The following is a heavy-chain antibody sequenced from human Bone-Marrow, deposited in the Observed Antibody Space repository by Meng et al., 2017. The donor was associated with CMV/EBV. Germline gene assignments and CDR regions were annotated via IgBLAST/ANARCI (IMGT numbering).Heavy chain of an antibody. Sequence: ASEKVSCKASGYTFTGYYMHWVRQAPGQGLEWMGWINPNSGGTNYAQKFQGRVTMTRDTSISTAYMELSRLRSEDTAVYYCARGYYDSSGYPDYWGQGTLVTVSS. D-gene: IGHD3-22*01. CDR1: GYTFTGYY. CDR2: INPNSGGT. J-gene: IGHJ4*02. CDR3: ARGYYDSSGYPDY. V-gene: IGHV1-2*02.